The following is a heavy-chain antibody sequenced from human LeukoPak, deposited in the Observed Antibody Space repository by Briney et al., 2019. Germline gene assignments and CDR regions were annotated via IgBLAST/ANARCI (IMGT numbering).Heavy chain of an antibody. D-gene: IGHD6-13*01. V-gene: IGHV3-9*01. Sequence: GGSLRLSCVVSGFTFEDHAMNWVRQAPGKGLEWVSGISWNSGSIGYADSVKGRFTISRDNTKNSLYLQMNSLRAEDTALYYCAREKMVGAAAVTGLDYWGQGTLVTVSS. J-gene: IGHJ4*02. CDR2: ISWNSGSI. CDR1: GFTFEDHA. CDR3: AREKMVGAAAVTGLDY.